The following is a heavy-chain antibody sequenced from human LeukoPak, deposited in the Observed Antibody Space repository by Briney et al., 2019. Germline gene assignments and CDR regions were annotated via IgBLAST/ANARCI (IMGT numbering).Heavy chain of an antibody. CDR2: INPSSGAT. V-gene: IGHV1-46*01. D-gene: IGHD1-26*01. CDR1: GYTFTSYY. CDR3: ARATNFYYYYGMDV. Sequence: ASVKVSCKTSGYTFTSYYIHWVRQAPGQGLEWMGIINPSSGATNYAQKFQGRVTMTRDTSTSTVYMELSSQRSVDTAVYYCARATNFYYYYGMDVWGQGTTVTVSS. J-gene: IGHJ6*02.